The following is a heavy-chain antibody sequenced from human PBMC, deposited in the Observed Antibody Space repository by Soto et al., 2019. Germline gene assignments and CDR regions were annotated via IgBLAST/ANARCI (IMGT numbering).Heavy chain of an antibody. V-gene: IGHV3-30-3*01. CDR1: VFTFSSYS. CDR2: ISYDGSNK. D-gene: IGHD3-10*01. CDR3: ASSGRFGELLDC. Sequence: QPGGSLRFSCAASVFTFSSYSMHWVRQAPGKGLECVAVISYDGSNKYYADSVKGRFTISRDNSKNTLYLQMNSLRAEDTAVYYCASSGRFGELLDCWGKGTMVTVSS. J-gene: IGHJ4*02.